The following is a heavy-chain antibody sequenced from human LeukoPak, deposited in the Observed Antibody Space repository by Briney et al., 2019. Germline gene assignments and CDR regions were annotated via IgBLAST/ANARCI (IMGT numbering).Heavy chain of an antibody. CDR2: IYYSGIT. Sequence: SETLSLTCTVSGGSISSNNYYWGWIRLPPGKGLEWIGSIYYSGITHYNPSLKSRLTMSIDTSRRQISLKLNSVTAADTAIYFGAGGTIFGMVSQFYFDYWGQGSLVTVSS. J-gene: IGHJ4*02. D-gene: IGHD3-3*01. V-gene: IGHV4-39*07. CDR3: AGGTIFGMVSQFYFDY. CDR1: GGSISSNNYY.